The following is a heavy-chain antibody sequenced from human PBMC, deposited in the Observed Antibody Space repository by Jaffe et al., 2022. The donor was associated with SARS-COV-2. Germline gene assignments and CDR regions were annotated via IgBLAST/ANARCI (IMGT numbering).Heavy chain of an antibody. J-gene: IGHJ4*02. Sequence: QVQLVESGGGVVQPGRSLRLSCAASGFTFSSYGMHWVRQAPGKGLEWVAVIWYDGSNKYYADSVKGRFTISRDNSKNTLYLQMNSLRAEDTAVYYCAGEGPSRHGVFDYWGQGTLVTVSS. CDR1: GFTFSSYG. CDR2: IWYDGSNK. D-gene: IGHD3-10*01. CDR3: AGEGPSRHGVFDY. V-gene: IGHV3-33*01.